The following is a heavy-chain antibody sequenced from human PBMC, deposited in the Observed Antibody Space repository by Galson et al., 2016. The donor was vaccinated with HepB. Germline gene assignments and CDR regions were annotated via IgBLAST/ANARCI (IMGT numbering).Heavy chain of an antibody. CDR3: ARGEISHYYDSSGFNQALETFDI. J-gene: IGHJ3*02. D-gene: IGHD3-22*01. V-gene: IGHV4-59*01. CDR1: GASSSSYY. CDR2: IDNSGST. Sequence: SETLSLTCTVSGASSSSYYWSWIRQPPGKGLEWIGYIDNSGSTNYNPSLKSRVSISVDMSKNQFSLNLRSVTAADTAVYYCARGEISHYYDSSGFNQALETFDIWGQGTKVTVSS.